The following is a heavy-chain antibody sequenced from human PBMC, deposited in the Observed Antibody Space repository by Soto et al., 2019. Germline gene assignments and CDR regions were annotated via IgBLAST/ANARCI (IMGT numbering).Heavy chain of an antibody. J-gene: IGHJ4*02. CDR2: IYYSGST. CDR3: ARAVVPAANPYYFDY. V-gene: IGHV4-31*03. D-gene: IGHD2-2*01. CDR1: GGSISSGGYY. Sequence: TLSLTCTVSGGSISSGGYYWSWIRQHPGKGLEWIGYIYYSGSTYYNPSLKSRVTISVDTSKNQFSLKLSSVTAADTAVYYCARAVVPAANPYYFDYWGQGTLVTVSS.